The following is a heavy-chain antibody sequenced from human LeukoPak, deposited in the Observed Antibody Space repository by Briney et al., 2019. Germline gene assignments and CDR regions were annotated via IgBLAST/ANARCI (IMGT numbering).Heavy chain of an antibody. Sequence: KPSETLSLTCTVSGGSISSGDYYWSWIRQPSGKGLEWIGYIYYSGSTYYNPSLKSRVTISVDTSKNQFSLKLSSVTAADTAVYYCARALGELHLFDYWGQGTLVTVSS. V-gene: IGHV4-30-4*01. CDR3: ARALGELHLFDY. CDR2: IYYSGST. CDR1: GGSISSGDYY. J-gene: IGHJ4*02. D-gene: IGHD1-26*01.